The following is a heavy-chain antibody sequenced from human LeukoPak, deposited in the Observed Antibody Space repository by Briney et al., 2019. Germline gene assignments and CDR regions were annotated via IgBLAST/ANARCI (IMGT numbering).Heavy chain of an antibody. CDR2: IYYSGST. J-gene: IGHJ4*02. CDR1: GGSISSYY. CDR3: ARSITMVRGDPAIFDY. Sequence: SETLSLTCTVSGGSISSYYWSWIRQPPGKGLEWIGYIYYSGSTNYNPSLKSRVTISVDTSKNQFSLKLSSVIAADTAVYYCARSITMVRGDPAIFDYWGQGTLVTVSS. D-gene: IGHD3-10*01. V-gene: IGHV4-59*08.